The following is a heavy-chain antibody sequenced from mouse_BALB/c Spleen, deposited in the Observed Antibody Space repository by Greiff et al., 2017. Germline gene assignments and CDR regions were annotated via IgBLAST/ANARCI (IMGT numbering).Heavy chain of an antibody. CDR3: DRDSSSYAMDY. V-gene: IGHV2-2*02. D-gene: IGHD1-1*01. Sequence: VQPPESGPGLVPPSQSLSITCPVSGFSLTSHGLHWVRQSSGKGLEWLGVIWSGGSTDYNAAFISRLSISKDNSKSQVFFKMNSLQANDTAIYYCDRDSSSYAMDYWGQGTSVTVSS. CDR1: GFSLTSHG. CDR2: IWSGGST. J-gene: IGHJ4*01.